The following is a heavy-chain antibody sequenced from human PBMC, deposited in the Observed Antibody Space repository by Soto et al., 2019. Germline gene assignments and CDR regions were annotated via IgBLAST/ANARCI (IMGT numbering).Heavy chain of an antibody. CDR2: IKQDGSEK. CDR1: GLAYSSFW. CDR3: ARGHKGLEV. V-gene: IGHV3-7*01. Sequence: GSLRLSCEAYGLAYSSFWMSWVRQAPGKGLEWVAYIKQDGSEKYYVDSVKGRFTISRDSPKSSLYLQINNLRAEDTAVYYCARGHKGLEVWGQGTTVTVSS. J-gene: IGHJ6*02.